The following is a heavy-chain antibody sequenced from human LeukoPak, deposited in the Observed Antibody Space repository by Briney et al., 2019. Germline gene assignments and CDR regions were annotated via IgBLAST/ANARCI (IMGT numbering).Heavy chain of an antibody. V-gene: IGHV3-53*01. CDR3: AKDPSRVRNIVVVTHFDY. D-gene: IGHD2-21*02. J-gene: IGHJ4*02. CDR1: GFTVSGNY. CDR2: IYSGGST. Sequence: PGGSLRLSCAASGFTVSGNYMSWVRQAPGKGLEWVSIIYSGGSTYYADSVKGRFTISRDNSKNTLYLQMNSLRAEDTAVYYCAKDPSRVRNIVVVTHFDYWGQGTLVTVSS.